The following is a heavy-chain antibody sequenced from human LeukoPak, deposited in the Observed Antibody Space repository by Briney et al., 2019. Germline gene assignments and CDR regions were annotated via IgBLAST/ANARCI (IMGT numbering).Heavy chain of an antibody. CDR2: INHSGST. Sequence: TSETLSLTCAVYGGSFSGYYWSWIRQPPGKGLEWIGEINHSGSTNYNPSLKSRVTISVDTSKNQFSLKLSSVTAADTAVYYCARGKLYYDFWSGPNYYGMDVWGQGTTVTVSS. V-gene: IGHV4-34*01. J-gene: IGHJ6*02. D-gene: IGHD3-3*01. CDR1: GGSFSGYY. CDR3: ARGKLYYDFWSGPNYYGMDV.